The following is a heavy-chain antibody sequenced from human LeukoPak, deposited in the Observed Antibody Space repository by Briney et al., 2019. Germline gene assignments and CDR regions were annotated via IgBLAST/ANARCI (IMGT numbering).Heavy chain of an antibody. CDR3: AKCALSGSYCMNDY. Sequence: GSLRLSCAASGFTFSSYAMSWVRQAPGKGLEWVSAISGSGGSTYYADSVKCRFTISRDNSKNTLYLQMNSLRAEDTAVYYCAKCALSGSYCMNDYWGQGTLVTVSS. J-gene: IGHJ4*02. D-gene: IGHD1-26*01. CDR2: ISGSGGST. CDR1: GFTFSSYA. V-gene: IGHV3-23*01.